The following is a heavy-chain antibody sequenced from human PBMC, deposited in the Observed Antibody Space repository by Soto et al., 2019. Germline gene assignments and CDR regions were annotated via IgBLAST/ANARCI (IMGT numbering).Heavy chain of an antibody. CDR1: GGTFSSYA. CDR2: IIPIFGTA. V-gene: IGHV1-69*06. J-gene: IGHJ6*02. Sequence: SVKVSCKASGGTFSSYAISWVRQAPGQGLEWMGGIIPIFGTANYAQKFQGRVTIIADKSTSTAYVELSSLRAEDTAVYYCARDPEFTAGGQSRGLMDVWGQGTTVPVSS. D-gene: IGHD6-13*01. CDR3: ARDPEFTAGGQSRGLMDV.